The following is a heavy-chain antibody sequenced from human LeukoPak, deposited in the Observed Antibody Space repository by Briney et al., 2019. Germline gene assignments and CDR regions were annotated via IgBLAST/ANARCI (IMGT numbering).Heavy chain of an antibody. Sequence: GGSLRLSCEASGFTFSNVWMNWVRQAPGKGLEWIGRIKTKTDGGTTEYAAPVKGRFTISRDDSKNTVDLQMNSLKTEDTALEYCVTRVKSAGDYWGQGTLVTVSS. CDR1: GFTFSNVW. CDR3: VTRVKSAGDY. CDR2: IKTKTDGGTT. J-gene: IGHJ4*02. V-gene: IGHV3-15*01. D-gene: IGHD1-1*01.